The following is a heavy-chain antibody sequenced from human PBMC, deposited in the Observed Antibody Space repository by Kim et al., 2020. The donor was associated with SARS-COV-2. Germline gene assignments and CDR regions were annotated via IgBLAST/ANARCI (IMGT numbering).Heavy chain of an antibody. CDR3: AAGSSGYYLEPDAFDI. Sequence: SLKSRVTISVDTSKNQFSLKLSSVTAADTAVYYCAAGSSGYYLEPDAFDIWGQGTMVTVSS. V-gene: IGHV4-4*09. D-gene: IGHD3-22*01. J-gene: IGHJ3*02.